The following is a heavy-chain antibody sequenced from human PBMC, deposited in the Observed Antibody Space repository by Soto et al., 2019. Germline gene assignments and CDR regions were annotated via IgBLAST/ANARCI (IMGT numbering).Heavy chain of an antibody. J-gene: IGHJ6*02. V-gene: IGHV4-59*01. CDR2: IYYSGST. CDR1: GGSISSYY. Sequence: SETLSLTSTVSGGSISSYYWSWIRQPPGKGLEWIGYIYYSGSTNYNPSLKSRVTISVDTSKNQFSLKLSSVTAADTAVYYCARGGTAGDTLGYYYYGMDVWGQGTTVTVSS. CDR3: ARGGTAGDTLGYYYYGMDV. D-gene: IGHD4-17*01.